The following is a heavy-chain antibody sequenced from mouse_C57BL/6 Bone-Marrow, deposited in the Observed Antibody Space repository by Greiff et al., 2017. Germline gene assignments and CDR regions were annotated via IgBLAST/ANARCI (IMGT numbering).Heavy chain of an antibody. D-gene: IGHD1-1*01. CDR2: LDPENGGT. CDR1: GFNIKDDY. V-gene: IGHV14-4*01. Sequence: EVQLQQSGAELVRPGASVKLSCTASGFNIKDDYMHWVKQRPGQGLEWIGWLDPENGGTEYASKFQGKATITADASSNTAYLQLSSMTSEDAAVDYYSGAPFITTVVGGYWGQGTTLTVSS. J-gene: IGHJ2*01. CDR3: SGAPFITTVVGGY.